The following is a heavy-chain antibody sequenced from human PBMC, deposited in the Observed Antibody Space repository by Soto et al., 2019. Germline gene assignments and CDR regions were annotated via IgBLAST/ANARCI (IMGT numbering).Heavy chain of an antibody. V-gene: IGHV4-59*01. CDR3: ARLPDYGAKSYYYYGMDV. D-gene: IGHD4-17*01. CDR2: IYYSGST. CDR1: GGSISSYY. J-gene: IGHJ6*02. Sequence: PSETLSLTCTVYGGSISSYYWSWIRQPPGKGLEWIGYIYYSGSTNYNPSLKSRVTISVDTSKNQFSLKLSSVTAADTAVYYCARLPDYGAKSYYYYGMDVWGQGTTVTVSS.